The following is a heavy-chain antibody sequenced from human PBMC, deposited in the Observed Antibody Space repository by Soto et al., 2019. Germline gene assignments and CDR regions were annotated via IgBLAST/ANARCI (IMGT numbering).Heavy chain of an antibody. Sequence: QVQLVQSGAEVKKPGASVKVSCKASGYTFTNYGISWVRLAPGQGLDWMGWINVYNGNTNYAQKFQGRGTVTTDTSTTTAYMDLRSLRSDDTDVYYCARATPGGYGPTVLDHWGQGTLVTVSS. J-gene: IGHJ5*02. V-gene: IGHV1-18*01. CDR1: GYTFTNYG. CDR2: INVYNGNT. D-gene: IGHD5-18*01. CDR3: ARATPGGYGPTVLDH.